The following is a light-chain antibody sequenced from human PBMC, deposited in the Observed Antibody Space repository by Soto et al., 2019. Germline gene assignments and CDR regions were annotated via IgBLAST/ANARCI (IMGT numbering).Light chain of an antibody. CDR3: QHYSSSPPEFT. Sequence: EIVLTQSPGTLSLSPGERATLSCRASRSVSSSYLAWYQQRPGQAPRLLIFGASYRATGIPDRFSGSGSGTDFTLTISRLEPEDFAVYYCQHYSSSPPEFTFGPGTKVDSK. V-gene: IGKV3-20*01. J-gene: IGKJ3*01. CDR2: GAS. CDR1: RSVSSSY.